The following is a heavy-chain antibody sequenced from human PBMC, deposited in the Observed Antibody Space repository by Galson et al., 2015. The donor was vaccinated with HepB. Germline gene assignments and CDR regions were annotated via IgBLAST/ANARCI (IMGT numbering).Heavy chain of an antibody. D-gene: IGHD4-17*01. V-gene: IGHV5-10-1*01. J-gene: IGHJ4*02. CDR2: IDPSDSYT. CDR3: ARHNKYFGYGDYLDY. CDR1: GSSFTSYW. Sequence: QSGAEVKKPGESLRISCKGSGSSFTSYWISWVRQMPGKGLEWMGRIDPSDSYTNYSPSFQGHVTISADKSISTAYLQWSSLKASDTAMYYCARHNKYFGYGDYLDYWGQGTLVTVSS.